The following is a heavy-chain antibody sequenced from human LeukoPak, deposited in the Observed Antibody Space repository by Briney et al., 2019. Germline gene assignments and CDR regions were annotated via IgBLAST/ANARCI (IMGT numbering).Heavy chain of an antibody. CDR2: ISGGSENT. J-gene: IGHJ3*02. CDR1: GFTFTSFA. D-gene: IGHD6-13*01. V-gene: IGHV3-23*01. Sequence: GRSLRLSCAASGFTFTSFAMTWVRSARGQGLGWVSSISGGSENTYYADSVKGRFTISRDNSKNTLDLHLNSLTADDTAVYYCANMQLVKGVFEIWGQGTRVTVSS. CDR3: ANMQLVKGVFEI.